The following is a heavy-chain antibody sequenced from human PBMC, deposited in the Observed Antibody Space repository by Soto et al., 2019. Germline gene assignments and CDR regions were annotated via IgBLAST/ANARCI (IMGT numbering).Heavy chain of an antibody. CDR1: GGSISSSSYY. D-gene: IGHD2-2*01. J-gene: IGHJ6*03. Sequence: SETLSLTCTVSGGSISSSSYYWGWIRQPPGKGLEWIGSIYYSGSTYYNPSLKSRVTISVDTSKNQFSLKLSSVTAADTAVYYCAYHYGSGSYCSSTSCYAGMDVWGKGTTVTVSS. CDR2: IYYSGST. V-gene: IGHV4-39*01. CDR3: AYHYGSGSYCSSTSCYAGMDV.